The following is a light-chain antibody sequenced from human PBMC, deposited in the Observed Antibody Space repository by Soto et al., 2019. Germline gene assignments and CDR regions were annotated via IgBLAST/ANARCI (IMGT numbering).Light chain of an antibody. Sequence: DIQMTQSPSTLSASVGDRVTITCRASQSISSWLAWYQQKPGKAPKFLINNASSLESGVPSRFSGSGSGTEFTLTISSLQPDDFATYYCQQYKTSSVTFGGGTKVEIK. CDR1: QSISSW. J-gene: IGKJ4*01. V-gene: IGKV1-5*01. CDR3: QQYKTSSVT. CDR2: NAS.